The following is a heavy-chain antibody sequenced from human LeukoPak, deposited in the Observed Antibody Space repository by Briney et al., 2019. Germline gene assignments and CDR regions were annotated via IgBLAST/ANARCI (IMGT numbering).Heavy chain of an antibody. Sequence: SETLSLICTVSGASFRDYHWSWIRQPRGKGLDYIGFTSYSGYTHYNPSLKSRVTISLDPSKNQFSLRLSSVTAADTALYYCARLRNVPGNYHQFDNWGQGTLVTVSS. CDR3: ARLRNVPGNYHQFDN. CDR1: GASFRDYH. CDR2: TSYSGYT. J-gene: IGHJ4*02. V-gene: IGHV4-59*12. D-gene: IGHD3-10*01.